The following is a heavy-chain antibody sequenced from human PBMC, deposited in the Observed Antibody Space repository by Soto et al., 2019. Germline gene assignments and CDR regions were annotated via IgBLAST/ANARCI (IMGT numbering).Heavy chain of an antibody. Sequence: EAQLVESGGGLAQPGGSLRLSCAASGFTFSGYEMNWVRQAPGKGLEWVSYIDSSGNTIDYADSVKGRFTISRDNAKNSLYLQMNSLRAEDTAIYYCARDGPAADFDHWGQGTQVTVSS. CDR3: ARDGPAADFDH. D-gene: IGHD6-13*01. CDR2: IDSSGNTI. V-gene: IGHV3-48*03. CDR1: GFTFSGYE. J-gene: IGHJ4*02.